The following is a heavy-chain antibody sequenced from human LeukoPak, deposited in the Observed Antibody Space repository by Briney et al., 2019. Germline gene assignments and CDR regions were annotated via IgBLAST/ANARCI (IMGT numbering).Heavy chain of an antibody. Sequence: KPSETLSLTCIVPDGSISSSNYYWAWIRQPPGKGLEWIGTFYSDGSAYYNPSLTSRVSISKDTSDNQFSLRLYSVTAADTAVYYCARKQGGTMYDVWGQGTQVTVSS. CDR1: DGSISSSNYY. V-gene: IGHV4-39*07. CDR2: FYSDGSA. D-gene: IGHD1-7*01. J-gene: IGHJ4*02. CDR3: ARKQGGTMYDV.